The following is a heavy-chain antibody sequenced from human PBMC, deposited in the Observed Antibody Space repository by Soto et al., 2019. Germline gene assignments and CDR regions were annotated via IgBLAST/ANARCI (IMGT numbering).Heavy chain of an antibody. CDR2: IYYSGST. Sequence: SETLSLTCTVSGGSISSGGYYWSWIRQHPGKGLEWIGYIYYSGSTYYNPSLKSRVTISVDTSKNQFSLKLSSVTAADTAVYYCARSGDSSSWYWFDPWGQGTLVTVS. D-gene: IGHD6-13*01. CDR1: GGSISSGGYY. CDR3: ARSGDSSSWYWFDP. J-gene: IGHJ5*02. V-gene: IGHV4-31*03.